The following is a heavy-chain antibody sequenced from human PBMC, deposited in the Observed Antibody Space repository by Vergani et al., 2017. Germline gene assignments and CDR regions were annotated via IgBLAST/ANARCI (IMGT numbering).Heavy chain of an antibody. Sequence: QVQLVESGGGVVQPGRSLILSCAASGFTLSTSTMHWVRQPPGKGLEWVAVIWYDGSNKYYADSVKGRFTISRDNSKNTLYLQMNSLRAEDTAVYYCARGDAPWFDPWGQGTLVTVSS. CDR3: ARGDAPWFDP. D-gene: IGHD2-21*02. CDR1: GFTLSTST. J-gene: IGHJ5*02. CDR2: IWYDGSNK. V-gene: IGHV3-33*08.